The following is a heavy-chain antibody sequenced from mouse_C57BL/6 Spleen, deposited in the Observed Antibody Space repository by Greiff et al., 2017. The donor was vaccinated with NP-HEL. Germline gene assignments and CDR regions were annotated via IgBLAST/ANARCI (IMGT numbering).Heavy chain of an antibody. CDR2: ISSCSSTI. CDR3: ARTNYFDY. Sequence: EVQLVESGGGLVKPGGSLKLSCAASGFTFSDYGMHWVRQAPEKGLEWVAYISSCSSTIYYADTVKGRFTISRDNAKNTLFLQMTSLRSEDTAMYYCARTNYFDYWGQGTTLTVSS. V-gene: IGHV5-17*01. J-gene: IGHJ2*01. CDR1: GFTFSDYG.